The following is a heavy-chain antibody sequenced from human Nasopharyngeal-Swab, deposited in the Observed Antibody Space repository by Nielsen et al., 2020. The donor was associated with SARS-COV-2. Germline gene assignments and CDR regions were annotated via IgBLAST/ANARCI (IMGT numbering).Heavy chain of an antibody. Sequence: ASVKVSCKASGYTFTSYYMHWVRQAPGQGLEWMGIINPSGGSTSYAQKFQGRVTMTRNTSIRTAYMELSSLRSEDTAVYYCARGGVGAVGGALDYWGQGTLVTVSS. CDR3: ARGGVGAVGGALDY. CDR1: GYTFTSYY. CDR2: INPSGGST. V-gene: IGHV1-46*01. J-gene: IGHJ4*02. D-gene: IGHD1-26*01.